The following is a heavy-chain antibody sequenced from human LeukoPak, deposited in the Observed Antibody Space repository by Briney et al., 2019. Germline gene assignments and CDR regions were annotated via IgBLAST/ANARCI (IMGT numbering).Heavy chain of an antibody. Sequence: GASVNVSCKVYGYTLTELSMHWVRQAPGKGLEWMGGFDPEDGETIYAQKFQGRVTMTEDTSTDTAYMELSSLRSEDTAVYYCATSVLAISSVAGGLFDYWGQGTLVTVSS. J-gene: IGHJ4*02. V-gene: IGHV1-24*01. CDR2: FDPEDGET. CDR1: GYTLTELS. D-gene: IGHD6-19*01. CDR3: ATSVLAISSVAGGLFDY.